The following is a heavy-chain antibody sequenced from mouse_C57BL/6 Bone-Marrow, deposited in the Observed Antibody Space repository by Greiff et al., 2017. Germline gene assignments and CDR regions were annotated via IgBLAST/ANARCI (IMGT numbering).Heavy chain of an antibody. CDR1: GFNIKDDY. Sequence: EVQLQQSGAELVRPGASVKLSCTASGFNIKDDYMHWVKQRPEQGLEWIGWIDPENGDTEYASKFQGKATITADTSSNTAYLQLSSLTSEDTAVYYCTRVNYGNYVNYLDNWGQGTTLTFSS. CDR3: TRVNYGNYVNYLDN. V-gene: IGHV14-4*01. D-gene: IGHD2-1*01. CDR2: IDPENGDT. J-gene: IGHJ2*01.